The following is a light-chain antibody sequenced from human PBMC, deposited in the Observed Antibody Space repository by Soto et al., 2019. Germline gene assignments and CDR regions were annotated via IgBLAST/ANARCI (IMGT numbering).Light chain of an antibody. CDR3: QQGDSFPIT. V-gene: IGKV1-12*01. CDR2: AAS. Sequence: DILMTQSPSSVSASVGDRVTITCRASQSISSSLAWYQQKPGTVPKLLIYAASSLQSGVPSRFSGSGAGTEFTLSITSLQPEDFGTYYCQQGDSFPITFGQGTRLDIQ. CDR1: QSISSS. J-gene: IGKJ5*01.